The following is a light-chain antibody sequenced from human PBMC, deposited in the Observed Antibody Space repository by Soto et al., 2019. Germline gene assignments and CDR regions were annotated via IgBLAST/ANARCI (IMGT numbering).Light chain of an antibody. V-gene: IGLV7-46*01. CDR3: LLAYSGARI. Sequence: QAVVTQEPSLTVSPGGTVTLICGSSTGSVTSSHFPYWIQQKPGQAPRTMICNTSNKQSWTPARFSGSLLGGKAALTLSGAQPEDEAEYYCLLAYSGARIFGAGTKLTVL. CDR1: TGSVTSSHF. J-gene: IGLJ2*01. CDR2: NTS.